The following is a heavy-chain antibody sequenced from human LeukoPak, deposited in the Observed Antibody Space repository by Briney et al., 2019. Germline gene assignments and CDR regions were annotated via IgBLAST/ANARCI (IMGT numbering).Heavy chain of an antibody. CDR2: IFYSGST. CDR1: GVSISSSSYY. Sequence: KPSETLSLTCTVSGVSISSSSYYWGWIRQPPGKGLEWIGSIFYSGSTYYNPSLKSRVTISVDTSKNQFSLKLSSVTAADTAVYYCARVGGSYRGWGQGTMVTVSS. D-gene: IGHD1-26*01. CDR3: ARVGGSYRG. V-gene: IGHV4-39*01. J-gene: IGHJ3*01.